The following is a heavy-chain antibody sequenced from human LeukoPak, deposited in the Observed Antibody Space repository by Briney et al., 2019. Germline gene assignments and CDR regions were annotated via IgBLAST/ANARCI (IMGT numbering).Heavy chain of an antibody. CDR1: VGSISSHY. D-gene: IGHD3-3*01. CDR2: IYTSGST. J-gene: IGHJ5*02. CDR3: ARGTSIFGPNWFDP. Sequence: SETLSLTCTVSVGSISSHYWSWIRQPAEKGLEWIGRIYTSGSTNYNPPLKSRVTMSVDKSQNQFSLKLSSVTAADTAVYYCARGTSIFGPNWFDPWGQGTLVTVSS. V-gene: IGHV4-4*07.